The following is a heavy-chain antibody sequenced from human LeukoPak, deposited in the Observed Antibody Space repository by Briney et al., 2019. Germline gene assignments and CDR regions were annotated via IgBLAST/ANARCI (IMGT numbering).Heavy chain of an antibody. J-gene: IGHJ6*03. CDR3: ARAPEWGKANYYYYMDV. Sequence: ASVKVSCTASGYTFTSYDINWVPHAPGQGLEWVGWINPNSGNTGYAQKFQGRVTMTRNTSISTAYMELSSLRSEDTAVYYCARAPEWGKANYYYYMDVWGKGTTVTVSS. D-gene: IGHD1-26*01. CDR1: GYTFTSYD. CDR2: INPNSGNT. V-gene: IGHV1-8*01.